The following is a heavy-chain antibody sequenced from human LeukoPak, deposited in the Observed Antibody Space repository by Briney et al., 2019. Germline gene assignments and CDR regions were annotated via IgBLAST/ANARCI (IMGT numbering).Heavy chain of an antibody. Sequence: SETLSLTCTVSGGSISSYYWSWIRQPPGKGLEWIGYIYYSGSTNYNPSLKSRVTISVDTSKNQFSLKLSSVTAADTAVYYCARDNQFPNYYYGMTSGAKGPRSPSP. D-gene: IGHD1-14*01. CDR2: IYYSGST. CDR1: GGSISSYY. V-gene: IGHV4-59*01. J-gene: IGHJ6*02. CDR3: ARDNQFPNYYYGMTS.